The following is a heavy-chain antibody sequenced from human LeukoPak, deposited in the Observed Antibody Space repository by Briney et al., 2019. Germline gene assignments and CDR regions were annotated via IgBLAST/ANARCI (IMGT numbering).Heavy chain of an antibody. D-gene: IGHD2-21*02. J-gene: IGHJ4*02. CDR3: ASLPNCGGDYYHGDY. CDR2: ISSSSSYI. V-gene: IGHV3-21*01. CDR1: GFTFSSYS. Sequence: PGGSLRLSCAASGFTFSSYSMNWVRRAPGKGLEWVSSISSSSSYIYYADSVKGRFTISRDNAKNSLYLQMNSLRAEDTAVYYSASLPNCGGDYYHGDYWGQGTLVTVSS.